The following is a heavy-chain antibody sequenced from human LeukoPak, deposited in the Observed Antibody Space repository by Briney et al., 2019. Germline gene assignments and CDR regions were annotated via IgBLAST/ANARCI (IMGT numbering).Heavy chain of an antibody. J-gene: IGHJ3*02. CDR2: IYYSGST. D-gene: IGHD1-26*01. V-gene: IGHV4-39*07. Sequence: PSETLSLTCTVSGGSISSSNYYWGWLRQPPGKGLEWIGNIYYSGSTYYNPSLKSRVTISVDTSKNQFSLKLNSVTAADTAVYYCARDTGSFPHVSFDIWGQGTMVTVSS. CDR3: ARDTGSFPHVSFDI. CDR1: GGSISSSNYY.